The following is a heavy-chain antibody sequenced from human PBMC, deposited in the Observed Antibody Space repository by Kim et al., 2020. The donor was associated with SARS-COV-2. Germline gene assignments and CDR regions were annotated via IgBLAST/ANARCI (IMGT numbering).Heavy chain of an antibody. CDR1: GGSITSYY. CDR3: ARRAIGYCSSSSCYSTFDI. D-gene: IGHD2-2*02. V-gene: IGHV4-59*08. CDR2: IYYSGST. Sequence: SETLSLTCTVSGGSITSYYWSWIRQPPGKGLEWIGYIYYSGSTNYNPSLKSRVTISVDTSKNQFSLKLSSVTAADTAVYYCARRAIGYCSSSSCYSTFDIRGQRAMVTVSS. J-gene: IGHJ3*02.